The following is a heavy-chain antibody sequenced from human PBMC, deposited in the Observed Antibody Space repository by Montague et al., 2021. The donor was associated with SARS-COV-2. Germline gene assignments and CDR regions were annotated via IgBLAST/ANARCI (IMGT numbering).Heavy chain of an antibody. J-gene: IGHJ3*02. D-gene: IGHD6-13*01. CDR1: GFTVSSYA. Sequence: SLRLSCAASGFTVSSYALSWVRQAPGKGLEWVSTISISDGNPYYSYSXXVLFPISRDKSKNTLYLQMNSLRAEDTAVYYCAKDRQLVGDDAFDIWGQGTMVTVSS. CDR3: AKDRQLVGDDAFDI. CDR2: ISISDGNP. V-gene: IGHV3-23*01.